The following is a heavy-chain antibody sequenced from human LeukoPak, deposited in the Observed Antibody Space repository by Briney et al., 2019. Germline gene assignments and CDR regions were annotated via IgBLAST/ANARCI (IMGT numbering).Heavy chain of an antibody. CDR2: IYYSGST. V-gene: IGHV4-38-2*01. CDR3: ASTTGQLAKNWFDP. Sequence: GSLRLSCAASGLIFSNYYMSWIRQAPGKGLEWIGSIYYSGSTYYNPSLKSRVTISVDTSKNQFSLKLSSVTAADTAVYYCASTTGQLAKNWFDPWGQGTLVTVSS. J-gene: IGHJ5*02. D-gene: IGHD6-13*01. CDR1: GLIFSNYY.